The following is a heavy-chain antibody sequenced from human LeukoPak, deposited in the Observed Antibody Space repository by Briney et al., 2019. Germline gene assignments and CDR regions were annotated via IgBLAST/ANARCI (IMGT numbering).Heavy chain of an antibody. D-gene: IGHD6-19*01. V-gene: IGHV3-30*18. CDR3: AKDRKGSGASLYYYYYGMDV. Sequence: PGGSLRLSCAASGFTFSSYGMHWVRHAPGKGLEWLAVISYDGSNKYYADSVKGRFTISRDNSKTTLYLQMNRLRAEDTAVYYCAKDRKGSGASLYYYYYGMDVWGQGTTVTVSS. CDR2: ISYDGSNK. J-gene: IGHJ6*02. CDR1: GFTFSSYG.